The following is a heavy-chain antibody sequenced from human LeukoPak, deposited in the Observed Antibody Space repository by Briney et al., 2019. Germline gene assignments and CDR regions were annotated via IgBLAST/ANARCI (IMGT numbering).Heavy chain of an antibody. CDR1: GYTFTGYY. J-gene: IGHJ4*02. V-gene: IGHV1-2*02. D-gene: IGHD6-13*01. CDR3: ASLAAAGTGDFDY. Sequence: SVKVSCKASGYTFTGYYMHWVRQAPGQGLEWMGWINPNSGGTNYAQKFQGRATMTRDTSISTAYMELSRLRSDDTAVYYCASLAAAGTGDFDYWGQGTLVTVSS. CDR2: INPNSGGT.